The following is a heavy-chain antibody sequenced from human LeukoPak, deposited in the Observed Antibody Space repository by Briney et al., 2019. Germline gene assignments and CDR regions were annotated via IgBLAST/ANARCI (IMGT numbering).Heavy chain of an antibody. D-gene: IGHD3-10*01. J-gene: IGHJ4*02. CDR1: GFTFSSYG. V-gene: IGHV3-21*01. CDR2: ISSSSSYI. Sequence: GGSLRLSCAASGFTFSSYGMHWVRQAPGKGLEWVSSISSSSSYIYYADSVKGRFTISRDNAKNLLYLQMNSLRAEDTAVYYCARDLLGGYEESGYWGQGTLVTVSS. CDR3: ARDLLGGYEESGY.